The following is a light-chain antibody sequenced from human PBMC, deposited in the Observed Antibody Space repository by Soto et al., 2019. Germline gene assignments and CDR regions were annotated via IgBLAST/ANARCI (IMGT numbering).Light chain of an antibody. CDR1: QSVSSN. CDR3: QQCNSCPQT. CDR2: GAS. J-gene: IGKJ1*01. Sequence: TQSANRRALSPGERATLACWASQSVSSNLAWYQQKPGQAPRLLIYGASTRDTGIPARFSGSGSGTEFTLTISSLQSEDFAAYYCQQCNSCPQTFGQGTKV. V-gene: IGKV3-15*01.